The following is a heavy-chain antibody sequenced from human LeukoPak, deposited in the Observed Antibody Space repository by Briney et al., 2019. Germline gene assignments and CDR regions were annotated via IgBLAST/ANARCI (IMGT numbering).Heavy chain of an antibody. J-gene: IGHJ3*02. V-gene: IGHV1-2*02. CDR2: INPNSGGT. CDR3: ARPYYDSSGYSHDAFDI. CDR1: GYTFTGYY. Sequence: ASVKVSCKASGYTFTGYYMHWVRQAPGQGLEWMGWINPNSGGTNYAQKFQGRVTMTRDTSISTAYMELSGLRSDDTAVYYCARPYYDSSGYSHDAFDIWGQGTMVTVSS. D-gene: IGHD3-22*01.